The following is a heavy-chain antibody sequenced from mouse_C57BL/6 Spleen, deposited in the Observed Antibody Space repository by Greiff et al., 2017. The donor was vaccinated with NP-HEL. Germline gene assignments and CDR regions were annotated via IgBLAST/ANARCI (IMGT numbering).Heavy chain of an antibody. D-gene: IGHD1-1*01. J-gene: IGHJ3*01. Sequence: VQLQQSGAELARPGASVKLSCKASGYTFTSYGISWVKQRTGQGLEWIGEIYPRSGNTYYNEKFKGKATLTADKSSSTAYMELRSLTSEDSAVYFCVSGDYYGSPFAYWGQGTLVTVSA. V-gene: IGHV1-81*01. CDR1: GYTFTSYG. CDR3: VSGDYYGSPFAY. CDR2: IYPRSGNT.